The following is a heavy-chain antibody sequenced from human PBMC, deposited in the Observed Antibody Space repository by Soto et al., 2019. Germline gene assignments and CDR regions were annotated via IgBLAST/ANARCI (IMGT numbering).Heavy chain of an antibody. J-gene: IGHJ5*02. D-gene: IGHD3-10*01. Sequence: QVQLQQWGAGLLKPSETLSLTCAVYGGSFSGYYWSWIRQPPGKGLEWIGEINHSGSTNYNPSLKGRVTISVDTSKNQFSLKLSSVTAADTAVYYCARVLGNYYGSGSYGRKRGWFDPWGQGTLVTVSS. V-gene: IGHV4-34*01. CDR1: GGSFSGYY. CDR3: ARVLGNYYGSGSYGRKRGWFDP. CDR2: INHSGST.